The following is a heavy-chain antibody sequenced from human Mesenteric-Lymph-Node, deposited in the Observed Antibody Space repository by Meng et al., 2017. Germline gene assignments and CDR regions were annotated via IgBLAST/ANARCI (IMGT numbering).Heavy chain of an antibody. CDR3: ARDSGLNYYYYGMDV. J-gene: IGHJ6*02. CDR2: ISYDGSNK. Sequence: GESLKISCAASGFTFSTYAVHWVRQAPGKGLEWVAVISYDGSNKYYADSVKGRFTISRDNSKNTLYLQMNSLRAEDTAVYYCARDSGLNYYYYGMDVWGQGTTVTVSS. D-gene: IGHD3-22*01. V-gene: IGHV3-30*04. CDR1: GFTFSTYA.